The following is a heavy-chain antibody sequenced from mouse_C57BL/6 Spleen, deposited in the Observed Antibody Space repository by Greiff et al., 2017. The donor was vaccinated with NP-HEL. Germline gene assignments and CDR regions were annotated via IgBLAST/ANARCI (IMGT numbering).Heavy chain of an antibody. D-gene: IGHD2-4*01. J-gene: IGHJ2*01. CDR2: INTNYGTT. CDR3: ARLSDYDVSFDY. CDR1: GYSFTDYN. Sequence: VQLQQSGPELVKPGASVKISCTASGYSFTDYNMNWVKQSTGKSLEWIGVINTNYGTTSYNQKFKGKATLTVDQASSTAYMQINSLTSEDSAVYYCARLSDYDVSFDYWGQGTTLTVSS. V-gene: IGHV1-39*01.